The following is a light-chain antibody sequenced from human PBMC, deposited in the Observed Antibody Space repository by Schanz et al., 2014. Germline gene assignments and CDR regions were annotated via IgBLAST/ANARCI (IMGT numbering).Light chain of an antibody. CDR3: SSYRRTDTTYVV. J-gene: IGLJ2*01. Sequence: QSALTQPPSASGSPGQSVTISCTGTSSDFGAYNSVSWYQQHPGKAPKVIIYEVTKRPSGVPDRFSGSKSGNTASLTVSGLQAEDEADYYCSSYRRTDTTYVVFGGGTKLTVL. CDR2: EVT. CDR1: SSDFGAYNS. V-gene: IGLV2-8*01.